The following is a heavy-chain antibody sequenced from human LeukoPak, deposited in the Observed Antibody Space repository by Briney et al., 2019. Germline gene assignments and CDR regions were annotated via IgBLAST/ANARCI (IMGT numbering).Heavy chain of an antibody. V-gene: IGHV1-8*03. D-gene: IGHD6-19*01. CDR2: KNPNSGNT. Sequence: ASVKVSCKASGYTFTSYDINWVRQATGQGLEWMGWKNPNSGNTGYAQKFQGRVTITRNTSISTAYMELSSLRSEDTAVYYCARGARFIVWQWIDNWFDPWGQGTLVTVSS. J-gene: IGHJ5*02. CDR3: ARGARFIVWQWIDNWFDP. CDR1: GYTFTSYD.